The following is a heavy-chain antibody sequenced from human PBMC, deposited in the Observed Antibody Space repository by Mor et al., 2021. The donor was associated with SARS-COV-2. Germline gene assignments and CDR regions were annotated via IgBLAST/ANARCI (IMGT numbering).Heavy chain of an antibody. J-gene: IGHJ4*02. V-gene: IGHV3-21*01. Sequence: ADSVKGRFTIFRDNAKNSLYLQMNSLRAEDTAVYYCARIVGATNRLVDYWGQGTLVTVSS. D-gene: IGHD1-26*01. CDR3: ARIVGATNRLVDY.